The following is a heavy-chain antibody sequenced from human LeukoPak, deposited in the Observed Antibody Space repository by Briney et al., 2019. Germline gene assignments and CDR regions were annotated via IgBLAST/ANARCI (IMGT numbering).Heavy chain of an antibody. D-gene: IGHD3-3*01. Sequence: ASVKVSCKASGYTFTSYGISWVRQAPGQGLEWMGWISAYNGNTNYAQKLQGRVTMTTDTSTSTAYMELRSLRSDDTAVYYCARDRWYYDFWSGYSRGYHYYGMDVWGQGTTVTVSS. CDR1: GYTFTSYG. J-gene: IGHJ6*02. CDR2: ISAYNGNT. V-gene: IGHV1-18*01. CDR3: ARDRWYYDFWSGYSRGYHYYGMDV.